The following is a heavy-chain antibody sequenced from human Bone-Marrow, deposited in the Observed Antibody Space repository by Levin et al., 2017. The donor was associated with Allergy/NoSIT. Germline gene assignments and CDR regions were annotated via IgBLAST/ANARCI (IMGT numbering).Heavy chain of an antibody. CDR2: ISAYNGNT. CDR1: GYTFTSYG. V-gene: IGHV1-18*01. CDR3: ARVPDYSSGWNNWFDP. Sequence: ASVKVSCKASGYTFTSYGISWVRQAPGQGLEWMGWISAYNGNTNYAQKLQGRVTMTTDTSTSTAYMELRSLRSDDTAVYYCARVPDYSSGWNNWFDPWGQGTLVTVSS. J-gene: IGHJ5*02. D-gene: IGHD6-19*01.